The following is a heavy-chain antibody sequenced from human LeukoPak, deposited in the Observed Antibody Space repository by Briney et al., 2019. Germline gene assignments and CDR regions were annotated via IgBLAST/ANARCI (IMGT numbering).Heavy chain of an antibody. CDR3: AKDLSDAEGFDY. D-gene: IGHD2-15*01. J-gene: IGHJ4*02. CDR1: GFTFSSYG. Sequence: GGSLRLSCAASGFTFSSYGMHWVRQAPGKGLEWVAVISYDGSNKYYADSVKGRFTISRDNSKNTLYLQMNSLRAEDTAVYYCAKDLSDAEGFDYWGQGTLVTVSS. V-gene: IGHV3-30*18. CDR2: ISYDGSNK.